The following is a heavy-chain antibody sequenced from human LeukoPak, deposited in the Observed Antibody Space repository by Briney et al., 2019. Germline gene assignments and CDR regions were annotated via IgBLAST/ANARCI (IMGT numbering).Heavy chain of an antibody. J-gene: IGHJ4*02. CDR1: GGSISSYY. CDR2: IYYSGST. V-gene: IGHV4-59*01. Sequence: SETLSLTCTVSGGSISSYYWSWIRQPPGKGLEWIGYIYYSGSTNYNPSLKSRVTISVDTSKNQFSLKLSSVTAADTAVYYCASIRGYSYGSIVDYWGQGTLVTVSS. CDR3: ASIRGYSYGSIVDY. D-gene: IGHD5-18*01.